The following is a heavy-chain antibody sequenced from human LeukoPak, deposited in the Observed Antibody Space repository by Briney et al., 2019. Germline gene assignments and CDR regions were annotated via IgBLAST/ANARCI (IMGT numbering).Heavy chain of an antibody. V-gene: IGHV3-48*03. Sequence: GGSLRLSCAASGFTFSSYEMNWVRQAPGKGLEWVSYISSSGSTIYYADSVKGRFTISRDNAKNSLYLQMNSLRAEDTAVYYCARDKSKLGIHLYYYYYMDVWGKGTTVTISS. CDR2: ISSSGSTI. CDR1: GFTFSSYE. J-gene: IGHJ6*03. CDR3: ARDKSKLGIHLYYYYYMDV. D-gene: IGHD7-27*01.